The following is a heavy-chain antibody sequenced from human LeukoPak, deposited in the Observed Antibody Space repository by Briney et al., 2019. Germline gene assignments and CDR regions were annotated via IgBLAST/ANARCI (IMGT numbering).Heavy chain of an antibody. CDR3: ARAYSIASYYYGVDV. Sequence: PSETLSLTCTVSGGSISSSYSYWGWIRQPPGRGLEWIGNIYYSGSTYYSPSLTSRVTVSVDTSENQFSLKLSSVTAADTAVYYCARAYSIASYYYGVDVWGQGTTVTVSS. D-gene: IGHD2-8*01. CDR1: GGSISSSYSY. V-gene: IGHV4-39*07. CDR2: IYYSGST. J-gene: IGHJ6*02.